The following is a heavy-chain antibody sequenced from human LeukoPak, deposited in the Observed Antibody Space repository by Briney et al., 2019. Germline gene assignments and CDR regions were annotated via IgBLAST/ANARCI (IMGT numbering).Heavy chain of an antibody. CDR1: GYTLTELS. J-gene: IGHJ4*02. CDR2: FDPEDGET. CDR3: AKNVRAAPGAVDF. V-gene: IGHV1-24*01. D-gene: IGHD6-13*01. Sequence: ASVKVSCKVSGYTLTELSMHWVRQAPGKGLEWMGGFDPEDGETIYAQKFQGRVTMTEDTSTDTAYMELSSLRSEDTAAYYCAKNVRAAPGAVDFWGQGTLVTVSS.